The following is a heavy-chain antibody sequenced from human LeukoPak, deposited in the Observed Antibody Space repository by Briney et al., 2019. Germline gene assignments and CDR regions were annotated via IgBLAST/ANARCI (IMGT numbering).Heavy chain of an antibody. CDR1: GDSISSSSDY. CDR3: ARTYYYDSSGPYY. V-gene: IGHV4-39*07. J-gene: IGHJ4*02. D-gene: IGHD3-22*01. CDR2: IYYSGSA. Sequence: SETLSLTCTVSGDSISSSSDYWGWIRQPPGKGLEWIGSIYYSGSALYNPSLKSRVTISADTSKNQLSLRLSSVTAADTAVYYCARTYYYDSSGPYYWGQGTLVTVSS.